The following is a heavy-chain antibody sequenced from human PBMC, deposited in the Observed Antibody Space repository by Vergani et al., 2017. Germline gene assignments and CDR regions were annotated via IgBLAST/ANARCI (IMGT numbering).Heavy chain of an antibody. CDR2: ISSSSSTI. V-gene: IGHV3-48*01. Sequence: VQLVESGGGVVQPGRSLRLSCAASGFTFSSYSMNWVRQAPGKGLEWVSYISSSSSTIYYADSVKGRFTISRDNSKNTLFLHMNSLRPEDTAVYYCAKVGRSEVAGTFGAFDIWGQGTMVTVSS. CDR1: GFTFSSYS. J-gene: IGHJ3*02. D-gene: IGHD6-19*01. CDR3: AKVGRSEVAGTFGAFDI.